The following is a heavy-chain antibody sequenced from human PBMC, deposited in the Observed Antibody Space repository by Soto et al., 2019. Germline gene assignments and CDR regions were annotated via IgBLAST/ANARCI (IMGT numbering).Heavy chain of an antibody. V-gene: IGHV1-8*01. CDR3: ARGIIIVYYYSSYMYA. CDR2: MNPNSGNT. CDR1: GYTYTSYD. D-gene: IGHD1-26*01. Sequence: ASVKVSCKATGYTYTSYDISWVRQATGQGLEWMGWMNPNSGNTGYAQKFQGRVTMTRNTSISTAYMELSSLRSEDTAVYYCARGIIIVYYYSSYMYAWGKGTTVTVSS. J-gene: IGHJ6*03.